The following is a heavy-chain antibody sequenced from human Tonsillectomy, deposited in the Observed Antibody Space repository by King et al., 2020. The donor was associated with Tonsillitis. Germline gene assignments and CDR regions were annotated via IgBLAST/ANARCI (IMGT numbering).Heavy chain of an antibody. V-gene: IGHV3-23*04. D-gene: IGHD5-12*01. CDR1: GFTFNNYA. Sequence: EGQLVQSGGGLVQPGGSLRLSCAASGFTFNNYAMSWVRQAPGKGLEWVATISGSRGSTYYADSVKGRFTISRDNSKNTLYLQMNSLRAEDTAIYYCAKAMFVGYDFLFDYWGQGTLVT. J-gene: IGHJ4*02. CDR3: AKAMFVGYDFLFDY. CDR2: ISGSRGST.